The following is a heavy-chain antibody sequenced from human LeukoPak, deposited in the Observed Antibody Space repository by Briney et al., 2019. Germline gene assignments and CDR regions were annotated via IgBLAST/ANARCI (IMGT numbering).Heavy chain of an antibody. CDR2: INPSGSST. CDR1: GYSFTSHY. CDR3: ARAGRRGWGSYYFDY. V-gene: IGHV1-46*01. J-gene: IGHJ4*02. Sequence: ASVKVSCKASGYSFTSHYMHWVRQAPGQGLEWLGLINPSGSSTLYAQKFQGRVTMTRDMSTTTDYMELSSLRSEDTAVYYCARAGRRGWGSYYFDYWGQGTLVTVSS. D-gene: IGHD3-16*01.